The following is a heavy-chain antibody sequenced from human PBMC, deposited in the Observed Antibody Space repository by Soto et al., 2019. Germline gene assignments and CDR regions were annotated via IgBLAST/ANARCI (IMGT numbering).Heavy chain of an antibody. CDR2: ITGSGDKT. D-gene: IGHD2-2*01. V-gene: IGHV3-23*01. CDR3: ARDCSSSSCSVWRY. J-gene: IGHJ4*02. CDR1: GFTFSSYA. Sequence: GGSLRLSCAASGFTFSSYAMKWVRQAPGKGLEWVSGITGSGDKTYYADSVKGRFIISRDNSENTLYLQMNSLRAEDTALYYCARDCSSSSCSVWRYWGQGTQVTVSS.